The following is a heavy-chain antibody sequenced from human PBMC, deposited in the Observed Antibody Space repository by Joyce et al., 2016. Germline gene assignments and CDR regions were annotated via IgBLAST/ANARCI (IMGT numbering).Heavy chain of an antibody. Sequence: QITLKESGPTVVKPTETLTLTCTFSGFSLSTSGEAVGWIRQPPGKALEWLALLYWDDDERYSPSLKTRLSITKDTSKNQVVLTMTNMDPVDTGTYYCVRRRRTTVPPRDCFDPWGQGILVTVSS. J-gene: IGHJ5*02. CDR2: LYWDDDE. V-gene: IGHV2-5*02. CDR1: GFSLSTSGEA. D-gene: IGHD4-17*01. CDR3: VRRRRTTVPPRDCFDP.